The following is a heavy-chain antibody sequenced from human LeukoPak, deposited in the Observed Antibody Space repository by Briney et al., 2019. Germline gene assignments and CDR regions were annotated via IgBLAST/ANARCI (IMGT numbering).Heavy chain of an antibody. V-gene: IGHV4-30-4*01. Sequence: SETLSLTCTVSGGSISSGDYYWSWIRQPPGKGLEWLGYIYYSGSTYYNPSLKSRVTISVDTSKNQFSLKLSSVTAADTAVHYCARGWDDYGDEYYFDYWGQGTLVTVSP. CDR2: IYYSGST. D-gene: IGHD4-17*01. CDR3: ARGWDDYGDEYYFDY. J-gene: IGHJ4*02. CDR1: GGSISSGDYY.